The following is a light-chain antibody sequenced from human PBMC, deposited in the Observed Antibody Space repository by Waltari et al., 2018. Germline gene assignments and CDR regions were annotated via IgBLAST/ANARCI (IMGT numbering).Light chain of an antibody. CDR2: WAS. V-gene: IGKV4-1*01. CDR3: QQYYSTPLT. J-gene: IGKJ4*01. CDR1: QSVLYSSNNKNY. Sequence: EIVMTQPPASLAVSLGERAPNNSTSSQSVLYSSNNKNYLAWYQQKPGQPPKLLIYWASTRESGVPDRFSGSGSGTDFTLTISSLQAEDVAVYYCQQYYSTPLTFGGGTKVEIK.